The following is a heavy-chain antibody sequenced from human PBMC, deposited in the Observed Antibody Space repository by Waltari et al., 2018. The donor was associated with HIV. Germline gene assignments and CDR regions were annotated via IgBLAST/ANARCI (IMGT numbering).Heavy chain of an antibody. CDR1: GGSISSSSYY. Sequence: QLQLQESGPGLVKPSETLSLTCTVSGGSISSSSYYWGWIRQPPGKGREWIGTIAYRGSTYSNPPLKSRVTISVDTSKNQFFLKLSSVTAADTAVYYCARATRGGCSSPSCNIDYWGHGTLVTVSS. D-gene: IGHD2-2*01. CDR3: ARATRGGCSSPSCNIDY. CDR2: IAYRGST. J-gene: IGHJ4*01. V-gene: IGHV4-39*07.